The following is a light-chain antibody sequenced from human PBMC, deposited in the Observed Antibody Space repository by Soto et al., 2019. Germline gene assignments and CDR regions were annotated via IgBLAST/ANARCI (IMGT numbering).Light chain of an antibody. J-gene: IGLJ1*01. CDR3: SSYTTSNTRQIV. CDR1: SSDGGGYNY. CDR2: DVS. Sequence: QSALTQPASVSGSPGQSITISCTGTSSDGGGYNYVSWYQHHPGKAPKLIIYDVSTRPSGVSIRFSGSKSDNTASLTISGLQPEDEADYHCSSYTTSNTRQIVFGTGTKVTVL. V-gene: IGLV2-14*03.